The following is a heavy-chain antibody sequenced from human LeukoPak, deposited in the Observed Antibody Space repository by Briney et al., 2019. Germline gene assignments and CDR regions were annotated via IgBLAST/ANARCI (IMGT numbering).Heavy chain of an antibody. CDR3: VKSYSGSYDFGY. V-gene: IGHV3-43*02. CDR2: ISGDGGTT. Sequence: GGSLRLSCAASGFTFDDYAMHWVRQAPGKGLEWVSLISGDGGTTHYADSVKGRFTISRDNSKNSLYLQMNSLRTEDTALYYCVKSYSGSYDFGYWGQGTLVTVSS. D-gene: IGHD1-26*01. CDR1: GFTFDDYA. J-gene: IGHJ4*02.